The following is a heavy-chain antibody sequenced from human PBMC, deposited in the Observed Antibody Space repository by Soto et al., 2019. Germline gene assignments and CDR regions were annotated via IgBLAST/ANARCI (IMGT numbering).Heavy chain of an antibody. CDR3: AKEGTIKRSYYFDF. J-gene: IGHJ4*02. D-gene: IGHD2-21*01. CDR2: ISYDGSNK. Sequence: PAGSLRPSCPPSGCPFSTYGMHWARQAPGKGLEWVAVISYDGSNKYYADSVKGRFTISRDNSKDTLSLQMNSLRAEDTAVYYCAKEGTIKRSYYFDFWGQGTPVTVSS. CDR1: GCPFSTYG. V-gene: IGHV3-30*18.